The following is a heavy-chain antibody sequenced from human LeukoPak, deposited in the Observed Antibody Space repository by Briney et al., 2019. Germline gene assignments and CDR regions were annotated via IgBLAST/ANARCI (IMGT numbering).Heavy chain of an antibody. Sequence: GASVKVSCKASGYTFTGYYMHWVRQAPGQGLEWMGWINPNSGGTNYAQKFQGRVTMTRDTSISTAYMELSRLRSDDTAVYYCARAGQQQLVQEAFDYWGQGTLVTVSS. CDR1: GYTFTGYY. CDR2: INPNSGGT. V-gene: IGHV1-2*02. J-gene: IGHJ4*02. D-gene: IGHD6-13*01. CDR3: ARAGQQQLVQEAFDY.